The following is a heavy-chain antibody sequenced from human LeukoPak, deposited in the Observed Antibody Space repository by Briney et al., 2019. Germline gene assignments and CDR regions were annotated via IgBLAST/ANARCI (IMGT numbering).Heavy chain of an antibody. Sequence: PSETLSLTCTVSGGSISSYYWSWIRQRAGKGLEWIGRIYTSGSTNYNPSLKSRVTISVDKSKNQFSLKLSSVTAADTAVYYCARDPGSSYLDYWREGTLVTVSS. CDR1: GGSISSYY. V-gene: IGHV4-4*07. D-gene: IGHD1-26*01. J-gene: IGHJ4*02. CDR2: IYTSGST. CDR3: ARDPGSSYLDY.